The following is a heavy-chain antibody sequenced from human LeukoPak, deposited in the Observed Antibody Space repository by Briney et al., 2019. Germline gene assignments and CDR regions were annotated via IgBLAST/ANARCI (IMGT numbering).Heavy chain of an antibody. D-gene: IGHD2-2*02. CDR2: IYPGDSHT. J-gene: IGHJ5*02. CDR3: ARGPYAYTSSATLGSYNWFDP. V-gene: IGHV5-51*01. CDR1: GYSFPNYW. Sequence: GESLKISCKGSGYSFPNYWIGWVRQMPGKGLEWMGIIYPGDSHTRYGPSFQDQVTISVDKSISTAYLQWSSLKASDIAMYYCARGPYAYTSSATLGSYNWFDPWGQGSLVTVSS.